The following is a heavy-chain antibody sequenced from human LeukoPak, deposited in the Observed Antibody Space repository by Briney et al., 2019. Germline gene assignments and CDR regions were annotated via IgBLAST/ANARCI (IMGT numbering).Heavy chain of an antibody. D-gene: IGHD2-8*01. CDR3: ADPGVGY. Sequence: SGGSLRLSCAASGFTFSKYWMSWVRQAPGKGLEWVANIGQNGSGIAYVDSVEGRFTISRDDAQNSLYLEMNRLRVEDTAVYYCADPGVGYWGQGTLVTVSA. J-gene: IGHJ4*02. CDR2: IGQNGSGI. V-gene: IGHV3-7*01. CDR1: GFTFSKYW.